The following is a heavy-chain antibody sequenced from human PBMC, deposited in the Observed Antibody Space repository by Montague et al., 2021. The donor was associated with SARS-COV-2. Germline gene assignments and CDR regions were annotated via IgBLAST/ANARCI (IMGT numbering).Heavy chain of an antibody. CDR1: GGSISRSSYD. J-gene: IGHJ3*02. V-gene: IGHV4-39*01. CDR2: IHYSGTT. D-gene: IGHD6-19*01. Sequence: SETLSLTCRGAGGSISRSSYDRDGIRQPSGTVLDWTGSIHYSGTTYYNPSLESRVTISVDTSNNQFSVKLTSVTAADTAVYFCARRESGWLDAFDIWGRGTMVTVSS. CDR3: ARRESGWLDAFDI.